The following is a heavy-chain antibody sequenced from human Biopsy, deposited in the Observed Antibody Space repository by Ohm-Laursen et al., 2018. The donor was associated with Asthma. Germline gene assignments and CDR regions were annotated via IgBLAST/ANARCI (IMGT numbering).Heavy chain of an antibody. J-gene: IGHJ5*02. CDR1: AYTFIGYH. V-gene: IGHV1-2*06. Sequence: APVKVSCKASAYTFIGYHLHWVRQAPGEGLEWMGRINPNGGATIYAQKFQGRVTMTRDTSISTAYMELSRLTSDDTAVYYCARVQKSPGDRWFDPWGQGTLVTVPS. D-gene: IGHD7-27*01. CDR2: INPNGGAT. CDR3: ARVQKSPGDRWFDP.